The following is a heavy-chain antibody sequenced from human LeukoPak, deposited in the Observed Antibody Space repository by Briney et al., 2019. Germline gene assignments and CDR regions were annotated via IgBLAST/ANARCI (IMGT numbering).Heavy chain of an antibody. CDR1: GFTFSRYA. CDR3: AKFPSGYPDDY. D-gene: IGHD3-22*01. Sequence: SGGSLRLSCAASGFTFSRYAMHWVRQAPGKGLEWVAVMSYDGSNKYYADSVKGRFTISRDNSENTLSLQMNSLRAEDTAVYYCAKFPSGYPDDYWGQGTLVTVSS. V-gene: IGHV3-30*04. CDR2: MSYDGSNK. J-gene: IGHJ4*02.